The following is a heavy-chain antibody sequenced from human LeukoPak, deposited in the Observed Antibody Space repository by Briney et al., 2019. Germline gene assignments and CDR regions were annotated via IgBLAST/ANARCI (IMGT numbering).Heavy chain of an antibody. D-gene: IGHD2-2*01. V-gene: IGHV3-23*01. J-gene: IGHJ5*02. Sequence: GGSLRLSCAASGFSFSIYAISWVRQAPGKGLEWVSSITGGGNTFYADSVKGRFIISRDNSMNTLYLQMNSLRAEDTAVYYCTKDTSNIVLAPTAMSDNWSDPWGQGTLVTVSS. CDR1: GFSFSIYA. CDR3: TKDTSNIVLAPTAMSDNWSDP. CDR2: ITGGGNT.